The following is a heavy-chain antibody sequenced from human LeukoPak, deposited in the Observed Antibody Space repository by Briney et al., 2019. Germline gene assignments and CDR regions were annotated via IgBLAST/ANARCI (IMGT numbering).Heavy chain of an antibody. D-gene: IGHD6-13*01. CDR1: GFTFGSYA. Sequence: GGSLRLSCAASGFTFGSYAMSWVRQAPGKGLEWVSTISGSGGSPYYADSGKGRFTISRDNSKNTLYLQMNSLRAEDTAVFYCAKAQHSSIWGYFDYWGQGTLVTVSS. J-gene: IGHJ4*02. CDR2: ISGSGGSP. CDR3: AKAQHSSIWGYFDY. V-gene: IGHV3-23*01.